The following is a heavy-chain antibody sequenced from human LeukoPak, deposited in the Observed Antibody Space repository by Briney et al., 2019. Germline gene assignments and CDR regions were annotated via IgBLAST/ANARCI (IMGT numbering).Heavy chain of an antibody. D-gene: IGHD3-10*01. Sequence: ASVKVSRKASGYTFTGYYMHWVRQAPRQGLEWMGWINPNSGGTNYAQKFQGWVTMTRDTSISTAYMELSRLRSDDTAVYYCARAEITMVRGVTPFGMDVWGKGTTVTVSS. CDR2: INPNSGGT. J-gene: IGHJ6*04. CDR1: GYTFTGYY. CDR3: ARAEITMVRGVTPFGMDV. V-gene: IGHV1-2*04.